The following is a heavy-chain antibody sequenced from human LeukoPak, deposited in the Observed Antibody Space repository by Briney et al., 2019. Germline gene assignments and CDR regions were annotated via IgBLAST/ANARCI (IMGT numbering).Heavy chain of an antibody. CDR2: ISYDGSNK. Sequence: PGRSLRLSCAASGFTFSSYGMHWVRQAPGKGLEWVAVISYDGSNKYYADSVKGRLTIPRDNSKNTLYLQMNSLRAEDTAVYYCAKSYVVGAEWGHFDYWGQGTLVTVSS. CDR1: GFTFSSYG. J-gene: IGHJ4*02. CDR3: AKSYVVGAEWGHFDY. D-gene: IGHD1-26*01. V-gene: IGHV3-30*18.